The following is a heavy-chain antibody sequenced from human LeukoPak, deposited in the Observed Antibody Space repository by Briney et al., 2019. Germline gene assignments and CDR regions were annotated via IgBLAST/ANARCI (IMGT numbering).Heavy chain of an antibody. CDR1: GGSISSSSYY. Sequence: SETLSPTCTVSGGSISSSSYYWGWIRQPPGKGLEWIGSIYYSGSTYYNPSLKSRVTISVDTSKNQFSLKLSSVTAADTAVYYCASSSRTSRSCYNYWGQGTLVTVSS. CDR2: IYYSGST. D-gene: IGHD2-15*01. J-gene: IGHJ4*02. CDR3: ASSSRTSRSCYNY. V-gene: IGHV4-39*01.